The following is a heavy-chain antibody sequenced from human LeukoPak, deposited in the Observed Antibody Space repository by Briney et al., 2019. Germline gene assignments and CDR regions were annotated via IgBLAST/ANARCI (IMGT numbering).Heavy chain of an antibody. Sequence: SETLSLTCTVSGGSISSDFNYWGWIRQPPGKGLEWIGYIYYSGSTNYNPSLKSRVTISVDTSKNQFSLKLSSVTAADTAVYYCAGGEYYYDRSPYYYMDVWGKGTTVTISS. V-gene: IGHV4-61*01. J-gene: IGHJ6*03. D-gene: IGHD3-22*01. CDR1: GGSISSDFNY. CDR3: AGGEYYYDRSPYYYMDV. CDR2: IYYSGST.